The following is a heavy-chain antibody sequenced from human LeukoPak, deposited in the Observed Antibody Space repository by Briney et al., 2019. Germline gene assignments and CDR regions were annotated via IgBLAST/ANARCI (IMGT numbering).Heavy chain of an antibody. CDR2: IYSGGST. CDR1: GFTVSSNY. D-gene: IGHD3-10*01. J-gene: IGHJ3*02. V-gene: IGHV3-53*01. CDR3: AKQGSGSYLDAFDI. Sequence: GGSLRLSCAASGFTVSSNYMSWVRQAPGKGLEWVSVIYSGGSTYYAGSVKGRFTISRDNSKNTLYLQMNSLRAEDTAVYYCAKQGSGSYLDAFDIWGQGTMVTVSS.